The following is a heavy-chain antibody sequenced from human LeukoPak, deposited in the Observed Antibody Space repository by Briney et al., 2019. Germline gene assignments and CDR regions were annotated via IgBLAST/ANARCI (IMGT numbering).Heavy chain of an antibody. CDR3: AMQLWSPGY. CDR2: ISNSGGST. V-gene: IGHV3-23*01. Sequence: GGSQRLSCAASGHIYSSYDMSGLRQAPEKGLEWVSTISNSGGSTHYADSVKGRFTISRDNSKNTLYLKINSLRAEVRVVYFGAMQLWSPGYWGQGTLVTVSA. D-gene: IGHD5-18*01. J-gene: IGHJ4*02. CDR1: GHIYSSYD.